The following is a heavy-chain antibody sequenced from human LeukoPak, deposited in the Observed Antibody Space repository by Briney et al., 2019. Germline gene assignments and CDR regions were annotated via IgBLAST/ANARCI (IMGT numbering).Heavy chain of an antibody. CDR3: AGDYEGNLAFDI. D-gene: IGHD4-23*01. CDR2: ISSSSTYI. V-gene: IGHV3-21*01. CDR1: GFSFSNCS. J-gene: IGHJ3*02. Sequence: GGSLRLSCAASGFSFSNCSMNWVRQAPGKGLEWVSSISSSSTYIYYADSLEGRFTIPRDNVRNSLYLQMNSLRAEDTAVYYCAGDYEGNLAFDIWGQGTMVTVSS.